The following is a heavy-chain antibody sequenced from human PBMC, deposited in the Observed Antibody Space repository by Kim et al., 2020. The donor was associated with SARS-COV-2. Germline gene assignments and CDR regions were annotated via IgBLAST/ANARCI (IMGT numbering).Heavy chain of an antibody. CDR2: IYYSGST. CDR1: GGSISSSSYY. Sequence: SETLSLTCTVSGGSISSSSYYWGWIRQPPGKGLEWIGSIYYSGSTYYNPSLKSRVTISVDTSKNQFSLKLSSVTAADTAVYYCARQGRDDYGDGADWFDPWGQGTLVTVSS. CDR3: ARQGRDDYGDGADWFDP. D-gene: IGHD4-17*01. V-gene: IGHV4-39*01. J-gene: IGHJ5*02.